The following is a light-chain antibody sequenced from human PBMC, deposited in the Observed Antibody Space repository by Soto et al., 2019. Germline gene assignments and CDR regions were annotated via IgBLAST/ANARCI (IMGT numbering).Light chain of an antibody. J-gene: IGKJ4*01. CDR3: QQDGSSPLT. CDR1: QSISSY. CDR2: ATS. Sequence: DIQMSPSPSTLSASVGDRVTITCRASQSISSYLNWYQQKPGKAPKLLIYATSSLQSGVPSRFSGSGSGTDFTLTISRLEPEDFAVYYCQQDGSSPLTFGGGTKVDTK. V-gene: IGKV1-39*01.